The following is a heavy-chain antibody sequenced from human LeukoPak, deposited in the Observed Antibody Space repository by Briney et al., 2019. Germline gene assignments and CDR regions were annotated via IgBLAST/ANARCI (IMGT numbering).Heavy chain of an antibody. V-gene: IGHV4-34*01. D-gene: IGHD4-17*01. Sequence: SETLSLTCAVYGGSFSGYYWSWIRQPPGKGLEWIGEIYHSGSTSYNPSLKSRVTISVDRSKNQFSLKLSSVTAADTAVYYCASRTVTIGRWFDPWGQGTLVTVSS. CDR2: IYHSGST. CDR3: ASRTVTIGRWFDP. J-gene: IGHJ5*02. CDR1: GGSFSGYY.